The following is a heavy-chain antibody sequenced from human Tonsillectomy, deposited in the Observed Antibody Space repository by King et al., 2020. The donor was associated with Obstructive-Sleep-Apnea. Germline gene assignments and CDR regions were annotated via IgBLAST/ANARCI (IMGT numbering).Heavy chain of an antibody. J-gene: IGHJ4*02. CDR1: GGSISRYY. Sequence: PLQESGPGLVKPSETLSLTCTVSGGSISRYYWSWIWQPPGKGLEWIGYIFYSGSTNYNPSLKSRVSISVDTSNKQISLKLSSVTAADTAVYYCATWFGSGSRGDYWGQGTLVTVSS. CDR2: IFYSGST. D-gene: IGHD3-10*01. CDR3: ATWFGSGSRGDY. V-gene: IGHV4-59*01.